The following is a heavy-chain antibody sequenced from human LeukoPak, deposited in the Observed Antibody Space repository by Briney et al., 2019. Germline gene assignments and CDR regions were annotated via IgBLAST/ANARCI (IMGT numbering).Heavy chain of an antibody. CDR2: IYYSGST. CDR3: ANKKGLAP. V-gene: IGHV4-39*01. Sequence: SETLSLTCTVSDDSISSSSYYWGWIRQPPGKGLEWIGSIYYSGSTSYNPSLKSRVTISVDTSKNQFSLKLSSVTAADTAVYYCANKKGLAPWGQGTLVTVSS. CDR1: DDSISSSSYY. J-gene: IGHJ5*02.